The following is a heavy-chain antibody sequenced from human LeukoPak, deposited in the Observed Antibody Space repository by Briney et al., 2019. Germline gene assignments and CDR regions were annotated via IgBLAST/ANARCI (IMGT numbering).Heavy chain of an antibody. CDR1: GYTFTGCY. CDR3: ALAPIASIYYFDY. CDR2: INPNSGAT. J-gene: IGHJ4*02. Sequence: ASVKVSCKASGYTFTGCYMHWVRQAPGQGLEWMGWINPNSGATNYAQKFQGRVTMTRDTSISTAYMELSRLRSDDTAVYYCALAPIASIYYFDYWGQGTLVTVSS. D-gene: IGHD6-6*01. V-gene: IGHV1-2*02.